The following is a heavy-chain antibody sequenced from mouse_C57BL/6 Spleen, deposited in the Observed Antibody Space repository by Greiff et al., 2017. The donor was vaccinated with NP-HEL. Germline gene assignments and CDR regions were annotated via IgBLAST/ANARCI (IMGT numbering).Heavy chain of an antibody. CDR1: GYTFTDYE. V-gene: IGHV1-15*01. CDR3: TRCYDGYYGFYAMDY. J-gene: IGHJ4*01. Sequence: VKLMESGAELVRPGASVTLSCKASGYTFTDYEMHWVKQTPVHGLEWIGAIAPETGGTAYNQKFKGKAILTADKSSSTAYMELRSLTSEDSAVYYCTRCYDGYYGFYAMDYWGQGTSVTVSS. D-gene: IGHD2-3*01. CDR2: IAPETGGT.